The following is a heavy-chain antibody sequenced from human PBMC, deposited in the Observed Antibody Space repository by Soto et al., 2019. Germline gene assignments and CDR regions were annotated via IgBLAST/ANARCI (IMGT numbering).Heavy chain of an antibody. D-gene: IGHD6-19*01. CDR3: ARENVAVPGGDY. Sequence: GGSLRLSCAASGFTFSKYWMSWVRQAPGKGLEWVANVKQDGSEKYYLDSVKGRFSISRDNAKDSLYLQMNSLRAEDTAVYYCARENVAVPGGDYWGQGTLVTVSS. CDR1: GFTFSKYW. J-gene: IGHJ4*02. V-gene: IGHV3-7*01. CDR2: VKQDGSEK.